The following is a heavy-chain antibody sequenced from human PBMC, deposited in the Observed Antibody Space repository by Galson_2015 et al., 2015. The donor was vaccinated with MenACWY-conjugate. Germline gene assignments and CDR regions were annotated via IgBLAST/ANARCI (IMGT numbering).Heavy chain of an antibody. D-gene: IGHD4-17*01. J-gene: IGHJ4*02. Sequence: PALVKPTQTLTLTCAFSGFSLSTSGMCVSWIRQPPGKALEWLALIDWDDAKYYSTSLKTRLTISKDTSKNQVVLTMTNMDPVDTATYFCARSSYGDCTLFDYWGQGTLVTVSS. CDR3: ARSSYGDCTLFDY. CDR2: IDWDDAK. CDR1: GFSLSTSGMC. V-gene: IGHV2-70*01.